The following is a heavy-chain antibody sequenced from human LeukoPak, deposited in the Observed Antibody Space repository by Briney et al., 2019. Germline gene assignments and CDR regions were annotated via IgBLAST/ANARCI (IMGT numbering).Heavy chain of an antibody. Sequence: GGSLRLSCAASGLRFDNAWMSWVRQAPGKGLEWVSAISGSGGSTYYADSVKGRFTISRDNSKNTLYLQMNSLRAEDTAVYYCAKDEGDYYYYGMDVWGQGTTVTVSS. CDR2: ISGSGGST. CDR3: AKDEGDYYYYGMDV. J-gene: IGHJ6*02. CDR1: GLRFDNAW. V-gene: IGHV3-23*01.